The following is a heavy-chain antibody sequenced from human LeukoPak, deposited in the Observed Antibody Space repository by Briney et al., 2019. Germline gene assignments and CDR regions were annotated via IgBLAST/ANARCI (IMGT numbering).Heavy chain of an antibody. Sequence: SEPLSLTCTVSGYSISSGYYWGWIRPPPGKGLEWIGNIYHSGRTFYNPSLKSRDTISVDTSKSQFSLKLSSVTAADTAVYYCAGTYGSGSSHPYYFDYWGRGTLVTVSS. J-gene: IGHJ4*02. CDR2: IYHSGRT. CDR3: AGTYGSGSSHPYYFDY. V-gene: IGHV4-38-2*02. CDR1: GYSISSGYY. D-gene: IGHD3-10*01.